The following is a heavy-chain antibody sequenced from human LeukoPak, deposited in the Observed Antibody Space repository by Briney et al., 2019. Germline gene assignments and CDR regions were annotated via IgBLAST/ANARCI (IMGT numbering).Heavy chain of an antibody. J-gene: IGHJ4*02. CDR2: IKSDGSGT. D-gene: IGHD6-13*01. CDR1: GFTFNTHW. V-gene: IGHV3-74*01. Sequence: GWSLRLSCVASGFTFNTHWIHWVRQAPGKGLVRVSYIKSDGSGTNYADSVMGRFTISRDNAKNTVFLQMNSLRVEDTAVYYCVRDSSKWYFDFWGQGSLATVSS. CDR3: VRDSSKWYFDF.